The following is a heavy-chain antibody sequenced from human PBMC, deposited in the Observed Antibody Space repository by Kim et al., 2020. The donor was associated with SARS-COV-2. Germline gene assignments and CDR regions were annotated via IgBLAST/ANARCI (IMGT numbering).Heavy chain of an antibody. V-gene: IGHV3-33*08. CDR1: GFTFSSYG. CDR3: AREGDSGWFQYNWFDP. Sequence: GGSLRLSCAASGFTFSSYGMHWVRQAPGKGLEWVAVIWYDGSNKYYADSVKGRFTISRDNSKNTLYLQMNSLRAEDTAVYYCAREGDSGWFQYNWFDPWGQGTLVTVSS. D-gene: IGHD6-19*01. J-gene: IGHJ5*02. CDR2: IWYDGSNK.